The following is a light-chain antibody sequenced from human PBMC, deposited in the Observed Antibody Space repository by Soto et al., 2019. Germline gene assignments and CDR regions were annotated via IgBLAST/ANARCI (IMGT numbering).Light chain of an antibody. CDR1: QSVSSIY. CDR3: QHYVSSQWT. CDR2: AAS. V-gene: IGKV3-20*01. Sequence: EIVLTQSPDTLSLSPGERATLSCRASQSVSSIYLDWFQQKPGQAPRLLIYAASSRATGIPDRFSGGASATDFTLTISRLEPEDFAVYYCQHYVSSQWTFGQGTKVEIK. J-gene: IGKJ1*01.